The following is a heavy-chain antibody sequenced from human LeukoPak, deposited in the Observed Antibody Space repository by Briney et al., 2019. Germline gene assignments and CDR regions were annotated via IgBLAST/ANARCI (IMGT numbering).Heavy chain of an antibody. Sequence: GGSLRLSCAASGFTFDDYTMHWVRQAPGKGLEWVSLISWDGGSTYYADSVKGRFTISRDNSKNSLYLQMNSLRTEDTALYYCAKDIGGEYYYGSGSYWYGMDVWGQGTTVTASS. J-gene: IGHJ6*02. CDR1: GFTFDDYT. CDR2: ISWDGGST. D-gene: IGHD3-10*01. CDR3: AKDIGGEYYYGSGSYWYGMDV. V-gene: IGHV3-43*01.